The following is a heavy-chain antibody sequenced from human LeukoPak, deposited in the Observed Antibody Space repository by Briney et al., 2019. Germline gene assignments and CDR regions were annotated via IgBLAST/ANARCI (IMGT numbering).Heavy chain of an antibody. D-gene: IGHD5-12*01. CDR3: ARDGGYSGYDSWTTYYFGY. V-gene: IGHV3-21*01. CDR2: ISSSSYI. Sequence: KPGGSLRLSCAASGFTFSSYSMNWVRQAPGKGLEWVSSISSSSYIYYADSVKGRFTISRDNAKNSLYLQMNSLRAEDTAVYYCARDGGYSGYDSWTTYYFGYWGQGTLVTVSS. J-gene: IGHJ4*02. CDR1: GFTFSSYS.